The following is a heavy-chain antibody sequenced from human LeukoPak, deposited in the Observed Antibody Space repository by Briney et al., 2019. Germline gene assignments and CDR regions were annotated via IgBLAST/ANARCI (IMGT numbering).Heavy chain of an antibody. D-gene: IGHD3-16*01. CDR2: INAYNGDT. CDR1: GYTFTNYG. J-gene: IGHJ5*02. Sequence: ASVKVSCKASGYTFTNYGTSWVRQAPGQGLEWMGWINAYNGDTNYAQKLQGRVTMTTDTSTSTAYMELRGLRSDDTAVYYCARTPGGSRTNWFDPWGQGTLVTVSS. V-gene: IGHV1-18*01. CDR3: ARTPGGSRTNWFDP.